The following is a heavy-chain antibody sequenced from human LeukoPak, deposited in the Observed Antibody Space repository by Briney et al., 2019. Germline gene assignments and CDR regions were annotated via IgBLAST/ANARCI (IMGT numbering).Heavy chain of an antibody. CDR2: ISGSGGST. V-gene: IGHV3-23*01. J-gene: IGHJ4*02. CDR3: AKDLEVVAVATSQDY. D-gene: IGHD2-15*01. Sequence: GGSLRLSCAASGFTFSSYAMSWVRQAPRKGLEWVSAISGSGGSTYYADSVKGRFTISRDNSKNTLYLQMNSLRAEDTAVYYCAKDLEVVAVATSQDYWGQGTLVTVSS. CDR1: GFTFSSYA.